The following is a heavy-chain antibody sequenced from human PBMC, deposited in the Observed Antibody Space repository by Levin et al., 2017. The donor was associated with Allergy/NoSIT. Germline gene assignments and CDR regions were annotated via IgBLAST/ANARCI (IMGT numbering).Heavy chain of an antibody. J-gene: IGHJ4*02. Sequence: KASETLSLTCTVSDGSISNYYWSWIRQPPGKGLEWIGYIYYSGSTNYNPSLKSRVTISIDTSKNQLSLKVTSVTAADTAVYYCARHSRIAVAGFYLDYWGQGTLVTVSS. CDR3: ARHSRIAVAGFYLDY. V-gene: IGHV4-59*08. D-gene: IGHD6-19*01. CDR1: DGSISNYY. CDR2: IYYSGST.